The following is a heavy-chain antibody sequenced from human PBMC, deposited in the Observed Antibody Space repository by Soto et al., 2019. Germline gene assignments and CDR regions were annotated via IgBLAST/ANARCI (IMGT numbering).Heavy chain of an antibody. CDR1: GGTFSSYA. J-gene: IGHJ6*02. CDR3: ARYRGELRSVYGMDV. Sequence: QVQLVQSGAEVKKPGSSVKVSCKASGGTFSSYAISWVRQAPGKGLEWMGGIIPIFGTENYAQNFQGRVTIAWDDYTSTAYREHSSLRSEDTDVYYCARYRGELRSVYGMDVWCQGTTVTGSS. V-gene: IGHV1-69*01. CDR2: IIPIFGTE. D-gene: IGHD1-26*01.